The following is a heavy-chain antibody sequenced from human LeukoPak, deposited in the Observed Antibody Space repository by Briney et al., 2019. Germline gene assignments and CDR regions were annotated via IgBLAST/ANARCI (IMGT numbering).Heavy chain of an antibody. V-gene: IGHV3-53*01. J-gene: IGHJ3*02. CDR2: IYSGGST. CDR3: ARVYRQQLGRAFEI. CDR1: GLTVSSTY. D-gene: IGHD6-13*01. Sequence: GGSLRLSCAASGLTVSSTYMSWVRQAPGKGLEWVSVIYSGGSTYYADSVKGRFTISRDNSKNTLYLQMNSLSADDTAGYYCARVYRQQLGRAFEIWGRGTMVTVSS.